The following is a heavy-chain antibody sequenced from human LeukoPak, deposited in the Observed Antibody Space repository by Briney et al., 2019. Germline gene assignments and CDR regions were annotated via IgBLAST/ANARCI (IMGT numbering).Heavy chain of an antibody. Sequence: SETLSLTCTVSGGSINNYYWSWIRQPPGKGLEWVGYIYYSVSTNYNPSLKSRVTISVDTSKKQFSLKLSSATAADTAVYYCARSSYYYGADAFDIWGQGTMVTVSS. CDR2: IYYSVST. V-gene: IGHV4-59*01. J-gene: IGHJ3*02. CDR3: ARSSYYYGADAFDI. D-gene: IGHD3-10*01. CDR1: GGSINNYY.